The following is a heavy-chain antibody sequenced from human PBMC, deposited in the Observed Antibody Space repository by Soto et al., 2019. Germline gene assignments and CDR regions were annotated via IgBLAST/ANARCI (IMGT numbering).Heavy chain of an antibody. Sequence: ASVKVSCKASGYTFTGYYMHWVRQAPGRGLEWMGWINPNSGGTNYAQKFQGWVTMTRDTSISTAYMELSRLRSDDTAVYYCARAKYYYDGSGYYYDLSALDYWSQGTLVTVSS. CDR1: GYTFTGYY. D-gene: IGHD3-22*01. CDR3: ARAKYYYDGSGYYYDLSALDY. V-gene: IGHV1-2*04. CDR2: INPNSGGT. J-gene: IGHJ4*02.